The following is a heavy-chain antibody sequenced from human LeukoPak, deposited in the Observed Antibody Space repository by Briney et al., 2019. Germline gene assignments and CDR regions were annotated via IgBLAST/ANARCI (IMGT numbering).Heavy chain of an antibody. V-gene: IGHV4-39*07. CDR3: AREGGGSSSGFDY. CDR2: IFYSGST. D-gene: IGHD6-6*01. CDR1: GGSISSSSYY. J-gene: IGHJ4*02. Sequence: PSETLSLTCTVSGGSISSSSYYWGWIRQPPGKGLEWIGSIFYSGSTYYNPSLKSRVTISVDTSKNQFSLKLSSVTAADTAVYYCAREGGGSSSGFDYWGQGTLVTVSS.